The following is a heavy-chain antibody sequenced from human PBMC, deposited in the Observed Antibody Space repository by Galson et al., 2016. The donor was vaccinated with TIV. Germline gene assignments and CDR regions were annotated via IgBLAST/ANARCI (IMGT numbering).Heavy chain of an antibody. CDR3: AREPTVFGVLSGLDS. Sequence: SLRLSCAASGFTFGTYTMNWVRLTPGKGLEWVASISGNSRYIYYTDSLMGRFTISRDSSKNLLSLHMNSLGVEDTAIYYCAREPTVFGVLSGLDSWGPGTLVTVSS. J-gene: IGHJ4*02. CDR2: ISGNSRYI. V-gene: IGHV3-21*06. D-gene: IGHD3-3*01. CDR1: GFTFGTYT.